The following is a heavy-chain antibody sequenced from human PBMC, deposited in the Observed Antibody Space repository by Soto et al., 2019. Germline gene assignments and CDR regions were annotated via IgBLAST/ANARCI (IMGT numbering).Heavy chain of an antibody. Sequence: SETLSLTCTVSGGSISSGGYYWSWIRQHPGKGLEWIGYIYYSGNTYYNPSLKSRVTISVDTSKNQFSLKLSSVTAADTAVYYCARDLSYGDYGDYYGMDVWGQGTTVTVSS. CDR1: GGSISSGGYY. V-gene: IGHV4-31*03. D-gene: IGHD4-17*01. CDR2: IYYSGNT. CDR3: ARDLSYGDYGDYYGMDV. J-gene: IGHJ6*02.